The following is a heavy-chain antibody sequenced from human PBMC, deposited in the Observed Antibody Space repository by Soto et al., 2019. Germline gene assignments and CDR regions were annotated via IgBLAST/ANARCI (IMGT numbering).Heavy chain of an antibody. V-gene: IGHV3-23*01. J-gene: IGHJ4*02. CDR3: AYSSAPFDY. CDR1: GFTFSNYA. D-gene: IGHD6-25*01. CDR2: ISGSGGST. Sequence: LRLSCAGSGFTFSNYAMAWVRQAPGKGLEWVSAISGSGGSTYYADSVKGRFTISRDNSKNTLYLQMNSLRAEDTAVYYCAYSSAPFDYWGQGTLVTVSS.